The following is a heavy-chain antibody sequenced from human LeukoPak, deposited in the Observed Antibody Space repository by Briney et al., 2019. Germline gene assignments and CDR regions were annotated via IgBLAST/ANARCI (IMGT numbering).Heavy chain of an antibody. CDR3: ARHLAFYSKGGIDY. Sequence: PSETLSLTCTVSGYSISSGYYWGWIRQPPGKGLEWIGSIYHSGSTYYNPSLKSRVTISVDTSKNQFSLKLSSVTGADTAVYYCARHLAFYSKGGIDYWGQGTLVTVSS. J-gene: IGHJ4*02. D-gene: IGHD4-11*01. CDR1: GYSISSGYY. V-gene: IGHV4-38-2*02. CDR2: IYHSGST.